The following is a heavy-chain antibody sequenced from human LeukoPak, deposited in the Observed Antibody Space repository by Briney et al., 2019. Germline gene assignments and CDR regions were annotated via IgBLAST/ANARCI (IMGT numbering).Heavy chain of an antibody. CDR2: ISNDGSNK. D-gene: IGHD3-22*01. Sequence: GGSLRLSCAASTFTFSSYAMHWVRQGPGKGLEWVTVISNDGSNKYYADSVKGRFTISRDNSKNTLYLQMNSLRAEDTAVYYCARDAPYYYDSSAYYYSHRYFDYWGQGTLVTVSS. CDR3: ARDAPYYYDSSAYYYSHRYFDY. V-gene: IGHV3-30*04. CDR1: TFTFSSYA. J-gene: IGHJ4*02.